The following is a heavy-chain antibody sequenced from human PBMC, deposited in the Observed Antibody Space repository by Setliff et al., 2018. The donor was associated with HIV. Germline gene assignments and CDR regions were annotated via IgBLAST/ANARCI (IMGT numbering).Heavy chain of an antibody. Sequence: ASVMVSCKVSGSTLSEVALHWVRQAPGKGLEWMGWINPQSGDTNYAQKFQGRVTMTRDTSISTAFMQLSRLTSDDTAVYFCARDRTHQNWGSRGYYYMDVWGKGTTVTVSS. V-gene: IGHV1-2*02. CDR3: ARDRTHQNWGSRGYYYMDV. CDR2: INPQSGDT. CDR1: GSTLSEVA. J-gene: IGHJ6*03. D-gene: IGHD7-27*01.